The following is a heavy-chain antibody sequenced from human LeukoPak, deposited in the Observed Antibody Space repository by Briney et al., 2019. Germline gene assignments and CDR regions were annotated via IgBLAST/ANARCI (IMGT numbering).Heavy chain of an antibody. CDR2: IRGSGRTM. Sequence: PGRSLRLSCAASGFTFSSYEMNWVRQTPRKGQEWVSYIRGSGRTMSYADSVKGRIAISRDKAKNSLYLQMNSLRVEDTAVYHCARGWLYGYNVFDYWGQGTMVTVS. J-gene: IGHJ4*02. CDR1: GFTFSSYE. CDR3: ARGWLYGYNVFDY. V-gene: IGHV3-48*03. D-gene: IGHD5-24*01.